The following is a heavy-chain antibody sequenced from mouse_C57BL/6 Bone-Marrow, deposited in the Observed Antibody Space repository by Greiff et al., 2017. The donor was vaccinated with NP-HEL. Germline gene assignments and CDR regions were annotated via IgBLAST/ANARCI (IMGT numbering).Heavy chain of an antibody. Sequence: EVKLVESGGDLVKPGGSLKLSCAASGFTFSSYGMSWVRQTPDKRLAWVATISSGGSYTYYPDSVKGRFTISRDNAKNTLYLEMSSLKSEDTAMYYCARSGYYYLDYWGQGTTLTVSS. D-gene: IGHD2-2*01. CDR1: GFTFSSYG. V-gene: IGHV5-6*01. CDR3: ARSGYYYLDY. J-gene: IGHJ2*01. CDR2: ISSGGSYT.